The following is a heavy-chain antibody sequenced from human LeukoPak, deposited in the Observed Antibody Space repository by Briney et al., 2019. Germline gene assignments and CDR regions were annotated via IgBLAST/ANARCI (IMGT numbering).Heavy chain of an antibody. V-gene: IGHV3-30*18. J-gene: IGHJ3*01. CDR3: AKPRGGDSGAFDV. CDR2: ISSDGRNK. D-gene: IGHD2-21*02. Sequence: PGGSLRLSCAASGVTVSSSGMYSVRQAPRKRLEWVAGISSDGRNKYYEGSVKGRFTISRDNSENTLNLQMNSLRPEDTAVYYCAKPRGGDSGAFDVWGQGTMVTVSS. CDR1: GVTVSSSG.